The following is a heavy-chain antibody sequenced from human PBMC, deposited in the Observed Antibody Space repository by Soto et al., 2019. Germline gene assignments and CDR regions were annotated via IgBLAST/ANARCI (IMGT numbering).Heavy chain of an antibody. J-gene: IGHJ5*02. CDR1: GYTFTSYG. Sequence: ASVKVSCKASGYTFTSYGISWVRQAPGQGLEWMGWISAYNGNTNYAQKLQGRVTMTTDTSTSTAYMELRSLGSDDTAVYYCARDPSTYYDFWSGSINWFDPWGQGTLVTVSS. V-gene: IGHV1-18*01. D-gene: IGHD3-3*01. CDR3: ARDPSTYYDFWSGSINWFDP. CDR2: ISAYNGNT.